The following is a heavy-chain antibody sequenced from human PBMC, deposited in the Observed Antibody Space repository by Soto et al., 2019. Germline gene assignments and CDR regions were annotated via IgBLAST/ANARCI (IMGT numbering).Heavy chain of an antibody. V-gene: IGHV3-7*03. CDR2: IKEDGSEK. CDR1: GFTFRNYW. Sequence: PGGSLRLSCAASGFTFRNYWMTWVRQAPGKGLEWVANIKEDGSEKYYVDSVKGRFTISRDNAKNSVYLEMNSLRADDTAVYFCARAAVAGSYSDYWGQGTLVTVSS. CDR3: ARAAVAGSYSDY. J-gene: IGHJ4*02. D-gene: IGHD6-19*01.